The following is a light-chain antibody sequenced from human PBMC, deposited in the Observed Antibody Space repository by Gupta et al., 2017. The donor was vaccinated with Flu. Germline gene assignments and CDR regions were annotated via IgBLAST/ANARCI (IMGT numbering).Light chain of an antibody. V-gene: IGKV3-15*01. CDR3: QQYNNWPWT. CDR1: QSVSSN. Sequence: EIVMTQSPATLSVSPGERATLSCRASQSVSSNLAWYQQKPGQAPRLLIYGASTRATCIPASFSGSGSGTEFTLTNSSLLSEDFAVYYCQQYNNWPWTFGQGTKVEIK. CDR2: GAS. J-gene: IGKJ1*01.